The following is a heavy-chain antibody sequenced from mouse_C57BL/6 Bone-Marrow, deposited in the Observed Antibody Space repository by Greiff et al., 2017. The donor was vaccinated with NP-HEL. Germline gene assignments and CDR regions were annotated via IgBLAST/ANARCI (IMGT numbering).Heavy chain of an antibody. CDR3: ARSYDYDGAWFAY. CDR2: INPNNGGT. D-gene: IGHD2-4*01. Sequence: VHVKQSGPELVKPGASVKISCKASGYTFTDYYMNWVKQSHGKSLEWIGDINPNNGGTSYNQKFKGKATLTVDKSSSTAYMELRSLTSEDSAVYYCARSYDYDGAWFAYWGQGTLVTVSA. J-gene: IGHJ3*01. V-gene: IGHV1-26*01. CDR1: GYTFTDYY.